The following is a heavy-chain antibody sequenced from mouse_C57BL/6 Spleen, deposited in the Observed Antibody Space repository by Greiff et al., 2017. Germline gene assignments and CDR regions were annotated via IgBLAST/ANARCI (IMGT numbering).Heavy chain of an antibody. CDR3: ARANDGYYWYFDV. CDR1: GYTFTSYW. V-gene: IGHV1-53*01. CDR2: INSSNGGT. J-gene: IGHJ1*03. D-gene: IGHD2-3*01. Sequence: VQLQQPGTELVKPWATVKLSCTASGYTFTSYWLHWVKQLPGQGLEWIGNINSSNGGTNYNEKFKSKARMTIDKSSSTAYMQLSRLTSEDSAVYYCARANDGYYWYFDVWGTGTTVTVSS.